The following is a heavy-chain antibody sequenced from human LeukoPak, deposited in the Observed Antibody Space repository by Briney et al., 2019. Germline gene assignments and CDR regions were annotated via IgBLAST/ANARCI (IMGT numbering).Heavy chain of an antibody. D-gene: IGHD6-13*01. CDR2: ISDDGTEG. V-gene: IGHV3-30*03. CDR3: ARVAAAGNDY. CDR1: GFTFNTCG. J-gene: IGHJ4*02. Sequence: GGSLRLSCAASGFTFNTCGMHWVRQAPGKGLEWVAFISDDGTEGYYADSVKGRFTISRDNSKNTLYLQMNSLRAEDTAVYYCARVAAAGNDYWGQGTLVTVSS.